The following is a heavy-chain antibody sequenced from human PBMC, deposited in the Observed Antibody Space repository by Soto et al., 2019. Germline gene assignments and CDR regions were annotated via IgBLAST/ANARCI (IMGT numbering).Heavy chain of an antibody. CDR1: GGSLSNNY. J-gene: IGHJ5*02. Sequence: SETLSLTCTVSGGSLSNNYWNRMRQPPGKGLEWIGYIFYSGSTNYNSSLKSRVTISVDMSKNQFSLKLSSVTAADTAVYYCARETYGDYVGYFDPWGQGILVTVSS. CDR2: IFYSGST. D-gene: IGHD4-17*01. CDR3: ARETYGDYVGYFDP. V-gene: IGHV4-59*12.